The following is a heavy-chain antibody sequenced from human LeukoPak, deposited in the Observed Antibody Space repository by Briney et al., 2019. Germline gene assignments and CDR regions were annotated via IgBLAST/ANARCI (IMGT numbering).Heavy chain of an antibody. V-gene: IGHV3-33*01. Sequence: GRSLRLSCAASGFTFSSYGMHWVRQAPGKGLEWVAVIWYDGSNKYYADSVKGRFTISRDNSKNTLYLQMNSLRAEDTAVYYCARGWRIQLWLPWFDPWGQGTLVTVSS. CDR1: GFTFSSYG. CDR2: IWYDGSNK. CDR3: ARGWRIQLWLPWFDP. D-gene: IGHD5-18*01. J-gene: IGHJ5*02.